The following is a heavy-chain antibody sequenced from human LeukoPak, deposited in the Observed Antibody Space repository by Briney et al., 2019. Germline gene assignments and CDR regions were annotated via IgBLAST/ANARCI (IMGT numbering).Heavy chain of an antibody. J-gene: IGHJ4*02. CDR2: ISSSSSTI. CDR1: GFTFSSYS. V-gene: IGHV3-48*04. D-gene: IGHD3-22*01. CDR3: AKQLVSSGSYYNY. Sequence: PGGSLRLSCAASGFTFSSYSMNWVRQAPGKGLEWVSYISSSSSTIYYADSVKGRFTISRDNAKNSLYLQMNSLRVEDTAVYYCAKQLVSSGSYYNYWGQGTLVTVYS.